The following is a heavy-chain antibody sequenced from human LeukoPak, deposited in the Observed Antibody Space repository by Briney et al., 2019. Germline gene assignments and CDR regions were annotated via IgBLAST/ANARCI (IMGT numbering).Heavy chain of an antibody. Sequence: GDSLKISCKGSGYSFTSYWIAWVGQMPGKGLEWMGIIYAGDSDTKYSPSFQGQVTISADKSISTAYLQWASLKASDTAMYYCVIQLGDSRNGWYWFDPWGQGTQVTVSS. D-gene: IGHD6-13*01. J-gene: IGHJ5*02. CDR2: IYAGDSDT. V-gene: IGHV5-51*01. CDR3: VIQLGDSRNGWYWFDP. CDR1: GYSFTSYW.